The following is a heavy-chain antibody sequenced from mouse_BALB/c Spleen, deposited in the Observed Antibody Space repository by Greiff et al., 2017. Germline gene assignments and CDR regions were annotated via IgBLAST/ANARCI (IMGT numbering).Heavy chain of an antibody. J-gene: IGHJ1*01. CDR3: ANRYNWYFDV. CDR2: INSNGGGT. D-gene: IGHD2-14*01. CDR1: GFTFSSYG. Sequence: EVKLVESGGGLVQPGGSLKLSCAASGFTFSSYGMSWVRQTPDKRLELVATINSNGGGTYYPDSVKGRFTISSDNAKNTLYLQMSSLKSEDTAMYYCANRYNWYFDVWGAGTTVTVSS. V-gene: IGHV5-6-3*01.